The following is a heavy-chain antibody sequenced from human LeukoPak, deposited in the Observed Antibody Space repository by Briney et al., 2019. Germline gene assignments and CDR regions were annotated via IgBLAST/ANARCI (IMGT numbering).Heavy chain of an antibody. D-gene: IGHD3-3*01. CDR2: LSYVGSNK. V-gene: IGHV3-30*04. CDR1: GFTFSSYA. Sequence: GGSLRLPWEASGFTFSSYARPWSGQAPGKGLGWVPVLSYVGSNKYYADSVKGRFTISRDNSKNTLYLQMNSLRAEDTAVYYCARDPFDFWSGYYSYYFDYWGQGTLVTVSS. CDR3: ARDPFDFWSGYYSYYFDY. J-gene: IGHJ4*02.